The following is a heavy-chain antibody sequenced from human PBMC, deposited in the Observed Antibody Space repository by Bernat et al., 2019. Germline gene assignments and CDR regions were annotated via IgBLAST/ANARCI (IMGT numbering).Heavy chain of an antibody. J-gene: IGHJ4*02. CDR1: GFSFRSYG. CDR3: AGGLEWFDY. Sequence: QVQLVESGGGVVQPGRSLRLSCAASGFSFRSYGMHLVRQAPGKGLEWVAGIWYDGSNKYDAESVKGRFTISRDNSKNTLYLQMNTLRAEDTAVYDCAGGLEWFDYWGQGTLVTVSS. D-gene: IGHD3-3*01. CDR2: IWYDGSNK. V-gene: IGHV3-33*01.